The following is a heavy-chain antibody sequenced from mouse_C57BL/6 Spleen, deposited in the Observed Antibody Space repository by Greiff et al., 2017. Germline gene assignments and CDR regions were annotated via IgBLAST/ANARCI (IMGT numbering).Heavy chain of an antibody. J-gene: IGHJ4*01. CDR3: ARRGYGSRPLYAMDY. CDR2: IYPGDGDT. CDR1: GYAFSSSW. D-gene: IGHD1-1*01. Sequence: VKLVESGPELVKPGASVKISCKASGYAFSSSWMNWVKQRPGKGLEWIGRIYPGDGDTNYNGQFKGKATLTADKSSSTAYMQLSSLTSEDSAVYFCARRGYGSRPLYAMDYWGQGTSVTVSS. V-gene: IGHV1-82*01.